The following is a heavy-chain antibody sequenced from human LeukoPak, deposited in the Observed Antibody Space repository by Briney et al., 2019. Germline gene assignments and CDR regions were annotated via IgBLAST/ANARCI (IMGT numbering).Heavy chain of an antibody. Sequence: GGSLRLSCAASGFTFSSYGMHWVRQAPGKGLEWVAFIRYDGSNKYYADSVKGRFTISRDNSKNTLYLQMNSLRAEDTAVYYCAKDPAAEYYFDYWGQGTLVTVSS. CDR3: AKDPAAEYYFDY. CDR2: IRYDGSNK. CDR1: GFTFSSYG. V-gene: IGHV3-30*02. J-gene: IGHJ4*02. D-gene: IGHD6-13*01.